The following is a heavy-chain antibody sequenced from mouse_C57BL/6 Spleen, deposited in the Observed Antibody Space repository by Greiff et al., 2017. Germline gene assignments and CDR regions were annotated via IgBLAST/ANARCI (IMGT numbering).Heavy chain of an antibody. CDR3: ARYDSAWFAY. CDR2: IRNKANGYTT. Sequence: EVKVIESGGGLVQPGGSLSLSCAASGFTFTDYYMSWVRQPPGKALEWLGFIRNKANGYTTEYSASVKGRFTISRDNSQSILYLQMNALIAEDSATYYCARYDSAWFAYWGQGTLVTVSA. V-gene: IGHV7-3*01. CDR1: GFTFTDYY. J-gene: IGHJ3*01.